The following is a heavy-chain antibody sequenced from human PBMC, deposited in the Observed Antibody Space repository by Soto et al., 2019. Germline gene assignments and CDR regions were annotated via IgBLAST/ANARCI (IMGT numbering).Heavy chain of an antibody. CDR2: IYPGDSDT. Sequence: PGESLKISCKGSGYSFSGYWIGWVRQIAGKGLEWVGIIYPGDSDTRYSPSFEGQVTISVDESISSTYLQWNSLKASDTAIYYCARHRVILVRGVYYYYGMDVWGQGTTVTVSS. V-gene: IGHV5-51*01. CDR1: GYSFSGYW. CDR3: ARHRVILVRGVYYYYGMDV. J-gene: IGHJ6*02. D-gene: IGHD3-10*01.